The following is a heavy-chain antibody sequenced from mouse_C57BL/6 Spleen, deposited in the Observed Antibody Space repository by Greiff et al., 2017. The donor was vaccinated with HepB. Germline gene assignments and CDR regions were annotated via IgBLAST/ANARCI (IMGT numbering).Heavy chain of an antibody. CDR1: GYTFTSYW. CDR2: IHPNSGST. D-gene: IGHD4-1*01. Sequence: VQLQQPGAELVKPGASVKLSCKASGYTFTSYWMHWVKQRPGQGLEWIGMIHPNSGSTNYNEKFKSKATLTVDKSSSTAYMQLSSLTSEDSSVYYCARPNWYYFDYWGQGTTLTVSS. J-gene: IGHJ2*01. V-gene: IGHV1-64*01. CDR3: ARPNWYYFDY.